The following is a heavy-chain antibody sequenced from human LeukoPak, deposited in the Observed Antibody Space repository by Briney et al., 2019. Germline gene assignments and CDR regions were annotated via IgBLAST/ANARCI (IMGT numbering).Heavy chain of an antibody. CDR1: GYTFTNYG. D-gene: IGHD3-9*01. Sequence: ASVKVSCKASGYTFTNYGISWVRQAPGQGLEWMGWISAYNGNTNYAQKLQGRVTMTTDTSASTAYMELRSLRSDDTAVYYCARGRPHYDILTGYYRPGYYYYMDVWGKGTTVTISS. J-gene: IGHJ6*03. CDR2: ISAYNGNT. V-gene: IGHV1-18*01. CDR3: ARGRPHYDILTGYYRPGYYYYMDV.